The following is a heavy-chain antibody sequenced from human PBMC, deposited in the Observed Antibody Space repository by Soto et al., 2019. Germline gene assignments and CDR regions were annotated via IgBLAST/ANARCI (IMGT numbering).Heavy chain of an antibody. CDR3: TTDPPGYNSGWSAFFDY. J-gene: IGHJ4*02. Sequence: GGSLRLSCAASGFTFSNAWMSWVRQAPGKGLEWVGRIKSKTDGGTTDYAAPVKGRFTISRDDSKNTLYLQMNSLKTEDTAVYYCTTDPPGYNSGWSAFFDYWGQGTLVTVSS. V-gene: IGHV3-15*01. CDR1: GFTFSNAW. D-gene: IGHD6-19*01. CDR2: IKSKTDGGTT.